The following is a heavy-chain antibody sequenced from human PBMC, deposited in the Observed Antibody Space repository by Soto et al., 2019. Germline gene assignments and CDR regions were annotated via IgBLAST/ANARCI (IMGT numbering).Heavy chain of an antibody. CDR1: GGSISSINNHFSNHY. V-gene: IGHV4-59*08. CDR3: ASRYGSCFDY. Sequence: SETLSLTCTVSGGSISSINNHFSNHYCSWIRLSPGKGLEWIGYIYYSGSTNYNPSLKSRVTISVDTSKNQFSLKLSSVTAADTPVYYCASRYGSCFDYWDQGTLVTVSS. D-gene: IGHD3-9*01. J-gene: IGHJ4*02. CDR2: IYYSGST.